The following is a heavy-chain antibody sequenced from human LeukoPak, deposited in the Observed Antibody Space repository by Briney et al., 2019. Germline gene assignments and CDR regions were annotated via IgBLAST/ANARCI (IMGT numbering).Heavy chain of an antibody. J-gene: IGHJ4*02. V-gene: IGHV3-33*01. Sequence: GGSLRLSCAASGFTSSSYGMHWVRQAPGKGLEWVAVIWYDGSNIYYADSVKGRFTISRDNSKNTLYLQMDSLRAEDTAMYYCARARYGSGSYDYWGQGTLVTVSS. CDR3: ARARYGSGSYDY. D-gene: IGHD3-10*01. CDR1: GFTSSSYG. CDR2: IWYDGSNI.